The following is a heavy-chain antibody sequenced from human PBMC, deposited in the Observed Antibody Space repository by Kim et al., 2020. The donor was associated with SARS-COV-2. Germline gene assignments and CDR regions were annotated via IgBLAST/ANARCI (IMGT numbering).Heavy chain of an antibody. Sequence: AAPGKGRFTISRDDSKNTLYLQMNSLKTEDTAVYYCTTAEYYDSSGNFDYWGQGTLVTVSS. V-gene: IGHV3-15*01. D-gene: IGHD3-22*01. J-gene: IGHJ4*02. CDR3: TTAEYYDSSGNFDY.